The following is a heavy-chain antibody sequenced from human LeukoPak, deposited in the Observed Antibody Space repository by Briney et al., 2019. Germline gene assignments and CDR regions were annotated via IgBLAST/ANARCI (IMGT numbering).Heavy chain of an antibody. CDR1: GFTFSNYA. CDR2: ISDTGTT. V-gene: IGHV3-23*01. J-gene: IGHJ4*02. D-gene: IGHD1-26*01. CDR3: AKGREWELPLDY. Sequence: GGSLRLSCAASGFTFSNYAMSWVRQAPGKGLEWVSAISDTGTTYYAVSVKGRFTISRDNSKNTLYLQMNSLRAEDTAVYYCAKGREWELPLDYWGQGTLVTVSS.